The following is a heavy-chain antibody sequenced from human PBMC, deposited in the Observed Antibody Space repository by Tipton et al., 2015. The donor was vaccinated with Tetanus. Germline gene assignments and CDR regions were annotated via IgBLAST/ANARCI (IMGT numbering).Heavy chain of an antibody. V-gene: IGHV3-23*01. CDR2: ISGNGGTT. CDR3: AREADCSGGSCFSGDFDN. D-gene: IGHD2-15*01. CDR1: GFTFGSHA. J-gene: IGHJ4*02. Sequence: SLRLSCGASGFTFGSHAMSWVRQAPGKGLEWVSSISGNGGTTYYTDSAKGRFTISRDNSKNTLYLQMNSLRAEDTAVYYCAREADCSGGSCFSGDFDNWGQGTQVTVSS.